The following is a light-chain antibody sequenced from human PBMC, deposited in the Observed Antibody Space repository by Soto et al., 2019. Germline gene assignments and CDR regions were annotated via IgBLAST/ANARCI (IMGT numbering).Light chain of an antibody. CDR3: QQYGSSSWT. V-gene: IGKV3-20*01. CDR1: RSVSSSY. CDR2: GAS. Sequence: EIVLTQSPGTLSLSPGERATLSCRASRSVSSSYLAWYQQKPGQAPRLLIYGASSRATGIPDRFSGSGSGPDFTLTISRLEPEDFAVYYCQQYGSSSWTFGQGTKV. J-gene: IGKJ1*01.